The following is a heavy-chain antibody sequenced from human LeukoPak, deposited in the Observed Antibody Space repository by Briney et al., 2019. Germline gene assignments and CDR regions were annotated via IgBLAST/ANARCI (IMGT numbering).Heavy chain of an antibody. Sequence: SVKVSCKASGGTFSSHTISWVRQTPGQGLEWMGGITPIFGTAKYAQKFQGRVTITAVESMSTAYMELSSLRSEDTAVYYCARGWLAETTVVTPYNYWGQGTLVTVSS. V-gene: IGHV1-69*13. D-gene: IGHD4-23*01. J-gene: IGHJ4*02. CDR3: ARGWLAETTVVTPYNY. CDR1: GGTFSSHT. CDR2: ITPIFGTA.